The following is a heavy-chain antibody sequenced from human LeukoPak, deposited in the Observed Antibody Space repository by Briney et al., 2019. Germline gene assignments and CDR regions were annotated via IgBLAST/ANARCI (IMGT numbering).Heavy chain of an antibody. J-gene: IGHJ4*02. D-gene: IGHD4-17*01. Sequence: GGSLRLSCTGSGFTFSTSGMNWVRQAPGRGLDWISYISSSSDTIVYADSVKGQFTSSRDNAKNSLYLQMNSLRVEDTAVYYCATPLGDSVFYWGQGTLVTVSS. CDR3: ATPLGDSVFY. CDR1: GFTFSTSG. CDR2: ISSSSDTI. V-gene: IGHV3-48*04.